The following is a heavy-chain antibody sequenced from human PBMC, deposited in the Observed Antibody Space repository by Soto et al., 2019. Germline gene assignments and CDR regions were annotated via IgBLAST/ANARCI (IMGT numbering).Heavy chain of an antibody. Sequence: GGSLRLSCAASGFTFSSYSMNWVRQAPGKGLEWVSYISSSSSTIYYADSVKGRFTISRDNAKNSLYLQMNSLRAEDTAVYYCARVGYGDYKLDYYSYYMDVWGKGTMVTVSS. J-gene: IGHJ6*03. V-gene: IGHV3-48*01. CDR1: GFTFSSYS. D-gene: IGHD4-17*01. CDR3: ARVGYGDYKLDYYSYYMDV. CDR2: ISSSSSTI.